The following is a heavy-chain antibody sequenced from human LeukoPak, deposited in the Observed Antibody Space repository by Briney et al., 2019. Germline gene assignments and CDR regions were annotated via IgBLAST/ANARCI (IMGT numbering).Heavy chain of an antibody. V-gene: IGHV4-39*01. CDR2: IYYSGST. D-gene: IGHD3-22*01. CDR3: AYYDSSVFDY. CDR1: GGSISSSSYY. Sequence: PSETLSLTCTVSGGSISSSSYYWGWIRQPPGKGLEWIGSIYYSGSTYYNPSLRSRVTISVDTSKNQFSLELSSVTAADTAVYYCAYYDSSVFDYWGQGTLVTVSS. J-gene: IGHJ4*02.